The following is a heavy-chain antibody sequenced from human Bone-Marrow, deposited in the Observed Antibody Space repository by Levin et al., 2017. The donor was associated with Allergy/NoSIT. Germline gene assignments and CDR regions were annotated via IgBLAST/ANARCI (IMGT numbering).Heavy chain of an antibody. CDR2: IYWDDDK. CDR3: AHKNSRYYFAY. D-gene: IGHD3-9*01. CDR1: GFSLSPSGVG. V-gene: IGHV2-5*02. Sequence: SGPTLVKPTQTLTLTCTFSGFSLSPSGVGVGWIRQPPGRALEWLAVIYWDDDKRYSPSLKSRLTITKDTSKNQVVLTMTNMDTVDTATYYCAHKNSRYYFAYWGQGTLVTVSS. J-gene: IGHJ4*02.